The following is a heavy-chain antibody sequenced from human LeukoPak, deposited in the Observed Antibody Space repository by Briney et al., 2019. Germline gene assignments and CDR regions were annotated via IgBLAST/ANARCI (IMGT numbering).Heavy chain of an antibody. Sequence: GGSLRLSCAASGFTFSSYTMNWVRQAPGKGLEWVSSIISSSGFIYYADSVKGRFTISRDNAKNSLYLQMNSLRAEDTAVYYCARDFGGYCSSSSCYLGFLDYWGQGTLVTVSS. CDR1: GFTFSSYT. D-gene: IGHD2-2*01. J-gene: IGHJ4*02. CDR3: ARDFGGYCSSSSCYLGFLDY. CDR2: IISSSGFI. V-gene: IGHV3-21*03.